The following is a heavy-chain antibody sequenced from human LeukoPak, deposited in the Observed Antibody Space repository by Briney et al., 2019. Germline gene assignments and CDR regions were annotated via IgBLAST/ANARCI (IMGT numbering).Heavy chain of an antibody. CDR3: AKEGHSSGWSNYYYGMDV. D-gene: IGHD6-19*01. CDR2: ISGSSGST. CDR1: GFTFSSYA. J-gene: IGHJ6*02. V-gene: IGHV3-23*01. Sequence: GGSLRLSCAASGFTFSSYAMSWVRQAPGKGLEWVSAISGSSGSTYYADSVKGRFTISRDNSKNTLYLQMNSLRAEDTAVYYCAKEGHSSGWSNYYYGMDVWGQGTTVTVSS.